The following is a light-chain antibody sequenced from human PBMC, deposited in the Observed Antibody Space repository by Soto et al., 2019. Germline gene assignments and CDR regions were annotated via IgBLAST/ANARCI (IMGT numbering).Light chain of an antibody. V-gene: IGLV2-8*01. CDR2: EVT. CDR3: SSYAGSNYFF. CDR1: SSDVGYYDY. J-gene: IGLJ1*01. Sequence: SALTQPPSASGIPGPSVTLSCTGTSSDVGYYDYVSWYQQHPGKAPKLVIYEVTKRPSGVPDRVSASKSGNMASRTVSGPRAADEGDCCCSSYAGSNYFFCGSGTRVTVL.